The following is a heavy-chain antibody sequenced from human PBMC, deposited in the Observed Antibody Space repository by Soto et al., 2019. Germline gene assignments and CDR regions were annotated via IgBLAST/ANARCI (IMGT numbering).Heavy chain of an antibody. CDR1: GGSISSYY. Sequence: QVQLQESGPGLVKPSETLSLTCTVSGGSISSYYWSWIRQPPGKGLEWSGYIYYSGSTNYNPSLTRRVTISVDTSKNRFSLKLSSVTAADTAVYYCARGIAAAATFFDYWGQGTLVTVSS. CDR2: IYYSGST. D-gene: IGHD6-13*01. CDR3: ARGIAAAATFFDY. V-gene: IGHV4-59*01. J-gene: IGHJ4*02.